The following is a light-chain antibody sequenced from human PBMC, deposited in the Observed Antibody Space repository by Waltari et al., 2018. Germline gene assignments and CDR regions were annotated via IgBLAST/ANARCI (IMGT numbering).Light chain of an antibody. CDR3: SSYASSATVI. CDR2: DVT. J-gene: IGLJ2*01. Sequence: VSWYQQPPGKVPKLVIYDVTKRPSGVSNRFSGSKSDNAASLTISGLQPEDEADYYCSSYASSATVIFGGGTKLTVL. V-gene: IGLV2-14*03.